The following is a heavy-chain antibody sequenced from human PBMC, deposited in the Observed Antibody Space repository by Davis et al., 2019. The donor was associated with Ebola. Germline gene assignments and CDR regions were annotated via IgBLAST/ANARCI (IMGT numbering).Heavy chain of an antibody. V-gene: IGHV1-8*01. CDR3: ARVGPATTTFDY. Sequence: AASVKVSCKASGYTFTSFDINWVRQATGQGLEWVGWMNPNSRNTGYAEKFQGRVTMTRNTSINTAYMELSYLRSEDTAVYYCARVGPATTTFDYWGQGTLVTVSS. CDR2: MNPNSRNT. J-gene: IGHJ4*02. CDR1: GYTFTSFD. D-gene: IGHD1-26*01.